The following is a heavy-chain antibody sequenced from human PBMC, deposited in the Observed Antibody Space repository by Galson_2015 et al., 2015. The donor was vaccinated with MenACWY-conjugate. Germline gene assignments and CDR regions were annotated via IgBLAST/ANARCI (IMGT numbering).Heavy chain of an antibody. J-gene: IGHJ4*02. CDR3: ARFRGHSSSWGVY. CDR2: ISSSGGYT. V-gene: IGHV3-11*03. Sequence: SLRLSCAASGFTFTDYYMSWIRQAPGKGLEWVSYISSSGGYTTYADSVKGRFTTSRDNAKNSLYLQMNSLRVEDTAAYYCARFRGHSSSWGVYWGQGTLVTVS. CDR1: GFTFTDYY. D-gene: IGHD6-13*01.